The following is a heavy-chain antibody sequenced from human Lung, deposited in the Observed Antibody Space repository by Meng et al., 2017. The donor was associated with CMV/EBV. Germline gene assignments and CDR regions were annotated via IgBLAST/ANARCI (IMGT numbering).Heavy chain of an antibody. V-gene: IGHV3-74*01. CDR2: ITGDGNST. Sequence: LNTDWMHWVRQGQGKGLVGVSRITGDGNSTTYGDSVKGRFTMSRDNSKNTLYLQMNSLRGEDTAVYYCARDRRGGPIFGVVTNYFDYWGQGTLVTVSS. CDR3: ARDRRGGPIFGVVTNYFDY. CDR1: LNTDW. J-gene: IGHJ4*02. D-gene: IGHD3-3*01.